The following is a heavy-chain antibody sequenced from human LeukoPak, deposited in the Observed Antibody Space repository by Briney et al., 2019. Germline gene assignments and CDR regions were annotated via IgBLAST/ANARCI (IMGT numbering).Heavy chain of an antibody. CDR1: GFTVGSNY. V-gene: IGHV3-66*02. Sequence: PGGSLRLSCAAFGFTVGSNYMSWVRQAPGKGLEWVSVIYSGGSTYYADSVKGRFTISRDNSKNTLYLQMNSLRAEDTAVYYCARGRFYFDYWGQGTLVTVSS. CDR2: IYSGGST. CDR3: ARGRFYFDY. J-gene: IGHJ4*02. D-gene: IGHD3-3*01.